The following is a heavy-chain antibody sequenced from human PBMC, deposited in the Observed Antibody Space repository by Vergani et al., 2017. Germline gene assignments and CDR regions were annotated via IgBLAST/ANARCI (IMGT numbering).Heavy chain of an antibody. V-gene: IGHV4-38-2*02. D-gene: IGHD6-25*01. CDR3: AKNSSGGFFDN. Sequence: QVHLQESGPGLVKPSQTLSLTCSVSGDSINTADYWGWIRKPPGKGLEWIGSVYHSGSTSYNPSLQSRVTISVDTSTNQFFLNLNSMTAADTAIYYCAKNSSGGFFDNWGQGALVTVSS. CDR1: GDSINTADY. CDR2: VYHSGST. J-gene: IGHJ4*02.